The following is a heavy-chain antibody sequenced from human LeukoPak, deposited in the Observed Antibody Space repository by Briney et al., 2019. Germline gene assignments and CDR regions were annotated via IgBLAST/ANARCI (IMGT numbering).Heavy chain of an antibody. J-gene: IGHJ5*02. V-gene: IGHV3-21*01. CDR3: AKARGPNWFDP. CDR2: ISSSSRDI. CDR1: GFTFSSYS. Sequence: GGSLRLSCAASGFTFSSYSMNWVRQAPGKGVEWGSSISSSSRDIYHADSVKGRITISRDNAENSLYLQMNSLRAEDTAVYYCAKARGPNWFDPWGQGTLVTVSS.